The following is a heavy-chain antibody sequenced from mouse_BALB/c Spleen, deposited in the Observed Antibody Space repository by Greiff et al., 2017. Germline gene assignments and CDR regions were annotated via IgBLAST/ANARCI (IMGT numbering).Heavy chain of an antibody. CDR1: GYTFTSYW. Sequence: KQPGSELVRPGASVKLSCKASGYTFTSYWMHWVKQRPGQGLEWIGNIYPGSGSTNYDEKFKSKATLTVDTSSSTAYMQLSSLTSEDSAVYYCTKTARATSWFAYWGQGTLVTVSA. CDR2: IYPGSGST. CDR3: TKTARATSWFAY. V-gene: IGHV1S22*01. D-gene: IGHD3-2*01. J-gene: IGHJ3*01.